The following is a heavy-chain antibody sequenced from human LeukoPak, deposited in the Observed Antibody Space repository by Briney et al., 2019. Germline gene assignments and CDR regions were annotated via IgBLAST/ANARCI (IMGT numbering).Heavy chain of an antibody. CDR1: GYTFTGYY. D-gene: IGHD6-13*01. CDR3: ARTASSSWYSSADY. Sequence: ASVKVSCKASGYTFTGYYMHWVRRAPGQGLEWMGWINPNSGGTNYAQKFQGRVTMTTDTSTSTAYMELRSLRSDDTAVYYCARTASSSWYSSADYWGQGTLVTVSS. V-gene: IGHV1-2*02. J-gene: IGHJ4*02. CDR2: INPNSGGT.